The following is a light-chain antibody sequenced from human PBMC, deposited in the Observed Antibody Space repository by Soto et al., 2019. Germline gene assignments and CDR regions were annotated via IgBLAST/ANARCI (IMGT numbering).Light chain of an antibody. Sequence: DIQMTQSPSSLSASVGDRVTITCRASRDIGRNLHWYQQKPGKAPKLLIYAAFSLQSGVPSRFSGSGSGTDFTLTISSLQPEDFATYYCHQSHSALWTFGQGTKVEIK. CDR3: HQSHSALWT. CDR2: AAF. J-gene: IGKJ1*01. CDR1: RDIGRN. V-gene: IGKV1-39*01.